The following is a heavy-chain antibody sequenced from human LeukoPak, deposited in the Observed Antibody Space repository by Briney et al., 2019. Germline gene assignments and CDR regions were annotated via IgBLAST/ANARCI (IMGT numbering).Heavy chain of an antibody. CDR3: ARGPRYYGSGSGAWFDP. Sequence: SETLSLTCAVYGGSFSGYYWSWIRQPPGKGLEWIGEINHSGSTNYNPSLKSRVTISVDTSKNQISLKLSSVTAADTAVYYCARGPRYYGSGSGAWFDPWGQGTLVTVSS. D-gene: IGHD3-10*01. V-gene: IGHV4-34*01. CDR2: INHSGST. CDR1: GGSFSGYY. J-gene: IGHJ5*02.